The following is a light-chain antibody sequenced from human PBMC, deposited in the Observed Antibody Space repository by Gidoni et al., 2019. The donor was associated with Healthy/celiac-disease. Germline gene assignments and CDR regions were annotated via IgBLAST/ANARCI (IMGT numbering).Light chain of an antibody. V-gene: IGKV4-1*01. CDR1: QSVFYSSNNKNY. CDR3: QQYYSTPFT. CDR2: WAS. Sequence: DIVMTQSPDSLAVSLGERATINCKSSQSVFYSSNNKNYLAWYQQKPGQPPKLLIYWASIRESGVPDRFSGSGSGTDFTLTISSLQAEDVAVYYCQQYYSTPFTFGGXTKVEIK. J-gene: IGKJ4*01.